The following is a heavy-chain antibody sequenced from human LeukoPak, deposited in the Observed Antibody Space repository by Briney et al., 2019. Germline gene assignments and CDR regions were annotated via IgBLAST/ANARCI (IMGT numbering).Heavy chain of an antibody. CDR2: INTGTDDS. CDR1: GYTFTDFA. Sequence: ASVKVSCKASGYTFTDFAMHWVRQAPGQRLEWMGWINTGTDDSKYSQKFQGRVTITRDTSARIVYMELSSLIFEDMAVYYCARGSAWYVAYWGQGTLVTVSS. D-gene: IGHD6-19*01. J-gene: IGHJ4*02. V-gene: IGHV1-3*04. CDR3: ARGSAWYVAY.